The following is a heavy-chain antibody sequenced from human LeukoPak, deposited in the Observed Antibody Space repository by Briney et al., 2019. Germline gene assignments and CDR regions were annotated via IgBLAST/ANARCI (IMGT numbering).Heavy chain of an antibody. D-gene: IGHD6-13*01. CDR1: GFTFTSYA. Sequence: GGSLRLSCAASGFTFTSYAMSWVRQAPGKGLKWVSAISGGGSTYYADSVKGRFTISRDRSKNTLYLQMNSLRAEDTAVYYCAKDLKPAAGPFDYWSQGTLVTVSS. J-gene: IGHJ4*02. CDR3: AKDLKPAAGPFDY. V-gene: IGHV3-23*01. CDR2: ISGGGST.